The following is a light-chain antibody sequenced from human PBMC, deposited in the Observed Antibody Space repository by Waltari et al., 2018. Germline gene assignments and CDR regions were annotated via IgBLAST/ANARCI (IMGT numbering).Light chain of an antibody. CDR2: DVY. V-gene: IGKV3-11*01. CDR3: QQRSTWPPS. CDR1: QSVSIY. J-gene: IGKJ4*01. Sequence: EIVLTQSPATLPLSPGERATRSCRASQSVSIYLAWYQQKPGQSPRLLIYDVYKRAPDTPARISGSGSGTDFTLTISSLEPEDFAVYYCQQRSTWPPSFGGGTKVEIK.